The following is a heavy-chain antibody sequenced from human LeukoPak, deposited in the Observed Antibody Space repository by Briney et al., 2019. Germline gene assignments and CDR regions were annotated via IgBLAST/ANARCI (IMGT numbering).Heavy chain of an antibody. CDR3: ARSTVSVAGLLVY. V-gene: IGHV4-59*01. CDR2: IYYSGNT. Sequence: SETLSLTCTLSGGSISSNYWSWMRPPPGKGREWVGYIYYSGNTNYHPSLHSRATISIDTSKKEFSLKLTSVTAADTAVYYCARSTVSVAGLLVYWGQGTLVTVSS. D-gene: IGHD6-19*01. J-gene: IGHJ4*02. CDR1: GGSISSNY.